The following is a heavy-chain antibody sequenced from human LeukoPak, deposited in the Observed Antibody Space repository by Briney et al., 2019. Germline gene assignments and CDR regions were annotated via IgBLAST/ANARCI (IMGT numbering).Heavy chain of an antibody. CDR1: GGTFSSYA. J-gene: IGHJ6*03. V-gene: IGHV1-69*13. CDR2: IIPIFGTA. D-gene: IGHD3-16*01. Sequence: SVKVSCKAAGGTFSSYAISRVRQAPGQGLEWMGGIIPIFGTANYAQKFQGRVTVTADESTSTAYMELSSLRSEDTAVYYCASQGEGPYYYYYYMDVWGKGTTVTISS. CDR3: ASQGEGPYYYYYYMDV.